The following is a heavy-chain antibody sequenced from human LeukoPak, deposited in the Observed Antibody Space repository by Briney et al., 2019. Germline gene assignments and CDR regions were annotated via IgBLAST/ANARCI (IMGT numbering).Heavy chain of an antibody. CDR2: ISSSSSYI. Sequence: GGSLRLSCAASGFTFSSYSMNWVRQAPGKGLEWVSSISSSSSYIYYADPVKGRFTISRDNAKNSLYLQMNSLRAEDTAVYYCAREHSSSWYKAFDIWGQGTMVTVSS. CDR3: AREHSSSWYKAFDI. D-gene: IGHD6-13*01. J-gene: IGHJ3*02. V-gene: IGHV3-21*01. CDR1: GFTFSSYS.